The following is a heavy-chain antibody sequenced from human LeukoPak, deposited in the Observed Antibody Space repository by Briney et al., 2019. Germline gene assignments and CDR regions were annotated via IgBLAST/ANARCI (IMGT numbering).Heavy chain of an antibody. CDR2: INTNTGNP. Sequence: ASVKVSCKASGYTFTGYYMHWVRQAPGQGLEWMGWINTNTGNPTYAQGFTGRLVFSLDTSVSTAYLQISSLKAEDTAVYYCARHYSSGWYPFDYWGQGTLVTVSS. CDR3: ARHYSSGWYPFDY. CDR1: GYTFTGYY. J-gene: IGHJ4*02. D-gene: IGHD6-19*01. V-gene: IGHV7-4-1*02.